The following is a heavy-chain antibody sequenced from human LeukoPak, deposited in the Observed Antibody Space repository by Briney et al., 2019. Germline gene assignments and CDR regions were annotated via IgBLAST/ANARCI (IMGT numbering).Heavy chain of an antibody. CDR2: IHYSGST. CDR3: ARTYCSSTSCYPPYFDY. J-gene: IGHJ4*02. Sequence: SETLSLTCTVSGGSIGNYYWSWIRQPPGKGLEWIGCIHYSGSTYYNPSLKSRVTISVDTSKNQFSLKLSSVTAADTAVYYCARTYCSSTSCYPPYFDYWGQGTLVTVSS. D-gene: IGHD2-2*01. CDR1: GGSIGNYY. V-gene: IGHV4-59*08.